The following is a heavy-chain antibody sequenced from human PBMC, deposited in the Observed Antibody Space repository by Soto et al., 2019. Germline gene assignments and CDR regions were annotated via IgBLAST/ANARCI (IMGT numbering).Heavy chain of an antibody. D-gene: IGHD3-22*01. CDR3: ARESSGYKYYFDY. J-gene: IGHJ4*02. CDR1: GFTFSSYG. CDR2: IWYDGSNK. Sequence: PGGSLRLSCAASGFTFSSYGMHWVRQAPGKGLEWVAVIWYDGSNKYYADSVKGRFTISRDNSKNTLYLQMNSLRAEDTAVYYCARESSGYKYYFDYWGQGTLVTVSS. V-gene: IGHV3-33*01.